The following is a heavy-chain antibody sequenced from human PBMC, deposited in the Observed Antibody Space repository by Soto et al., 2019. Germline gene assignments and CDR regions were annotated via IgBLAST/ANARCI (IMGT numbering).Heavy chain of an antibody. D-gene: IGHD3-16*02. J-gene: IGHJ5*02. V-gene: IGHV3-11*01. CDR2: ISSSGSTI. CDR3: ARDYDYIWGSYRYTPWFVP. Sequence: GGCLRLSCAASGFTFSDYYMSWIRQAPGKGLEWVSYISSSGSTIYYADSVKGRFTISRDNAKNSLYLQMNSLRAEDTAVYYCARDYDYIWGSYRYTPWFVPWGQGTLVTV. CDR1: GFTFSDYY.